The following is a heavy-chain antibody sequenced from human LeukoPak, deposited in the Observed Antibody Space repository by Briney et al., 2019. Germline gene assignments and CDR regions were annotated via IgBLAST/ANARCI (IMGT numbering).Heavy chain of an antibody. CDR3: ARILHGRGATGYYFDY. Sequence: SGPALVKPTQTLTLTCTFSGFSLSTSGMCVSWIRQPPGKALEWLARIDWDDDKYYSTSLKTRLTISKDTSKNQVVLTMTNMDPVDTATYYCARILHGRGATGYYFDYWGQGTLVTVSS. D-gene: IGHD1-26*01. V-gene: IGHV2-70*11. CDR1: GFSLSTSGMC. CDR2: IDWDDDK. J-gene: IGHJ4*02.